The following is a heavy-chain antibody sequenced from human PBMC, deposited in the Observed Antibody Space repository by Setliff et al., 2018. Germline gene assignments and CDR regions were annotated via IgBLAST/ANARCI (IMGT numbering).Heavy chain of an antibody. CDR3: ARDRPPYYYDSSGYYYSAGNFDY. V-gene: IGHV1-69*06. J-gene: IGHJ4*02. Sequence: GPSVKVSCKASGGTFSSYAISWVRQAPGQGLEWMGRIIPIFGTANYAQKFQGRVTITADKSTSTAYMELSSLRSEDTAVYYCARDRPPYYYDSSGYYYSAGNFDYWGQGTLVTVSS. CDR1: GGTFSSYA. CDR2: IIPIFGTA. D-gene: IGHD3-22*01.